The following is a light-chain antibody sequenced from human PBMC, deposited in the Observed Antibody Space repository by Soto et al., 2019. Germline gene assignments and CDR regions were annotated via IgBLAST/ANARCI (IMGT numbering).Light chain of an antibody. CDR3: FSYTSSGTYV. V-gene: IGLV2-14*01. CDR1: SSDVGNYKY. J-gene: IGLJ1*01. CDR2: EVS. Sequence: QSALTQPASVSGSPGQSITISCTGTSSDVGNYKYVSWYQQHPGKAPKLMIYEVSNRPSGVSNRFSGSKSGNTASLTISGLQAEDETDYYCFSYTSSGTYVFGNGTKATV.